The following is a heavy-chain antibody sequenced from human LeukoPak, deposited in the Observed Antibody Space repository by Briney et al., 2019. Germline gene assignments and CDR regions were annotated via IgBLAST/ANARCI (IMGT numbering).Heavy chain of an antibody. J-gene: IGHJ6*03. D-gene: IGHD6-13*01. V-gene: IGHV4-34*01. CDR2: INHSGTT. CDR3: ASSRGYSSSLWYYYMDV. CDR1: GGSFSAYY. Sequence: PSETLSLTCAVYGGSFSAYYWSWIRQPPGKGLEWIAEINHSGTTNYKPSLKSRVTISIGTSKNQFSLKLSSVTAADTAVYYCASSRGYSSSLWYYYMDVWGKGTTVTVSS.